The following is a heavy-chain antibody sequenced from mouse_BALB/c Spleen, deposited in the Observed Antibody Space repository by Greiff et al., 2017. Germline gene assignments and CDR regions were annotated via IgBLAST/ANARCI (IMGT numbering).Heavy chain of an antibody. Sequence: VQLQQSGPELVKPGASVKISCKASGYTFTDYNMHWVKQSHGKSLEWIGYIYPYNGGTGYNQKFKSKATLTVDNSSSTAYMELRSLTSEDSAVYYWAREGLDYRYHYAMDYWGQGTSVTVSS. J-gene: IGHJ4*01. D-gene: IGHD2-14*01. CDR1: GYTFTDYN. V-gene: IGHV1S29*02. CDR3: AREGLDYRYHYAMDY. CDR2: IYPYNGGT.